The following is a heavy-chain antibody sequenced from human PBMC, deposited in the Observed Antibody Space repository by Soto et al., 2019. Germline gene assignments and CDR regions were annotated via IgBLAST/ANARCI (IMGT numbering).Heavy chain of an antibody. CDR1: GYSISSGYH. J-gene: IGHJ5*02. CDR3: ARQDRVVAEGRWFDP. V-gene: IGHV4-38-2*02. D-gene: IGHD2-15*01. Sequence: SETLSLTCTVSGYSISSGYHWAWIRQPPGKGLEWLGSVHYSGNTYYNPSLKSRLTISVDKSKNQFSLTLSSVTAADTAVYYCARQDRVVAEGRWFDPWGQGTLVTVSS. CDR2: VHYSGNT.